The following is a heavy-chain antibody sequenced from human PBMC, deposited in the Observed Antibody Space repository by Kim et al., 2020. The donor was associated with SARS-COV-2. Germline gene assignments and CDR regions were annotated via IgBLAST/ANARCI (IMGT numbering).Heavy chain of an antibody. D-gene: IGHD2-8*02. J-gene: IGHJ4*02. V-gene: IGHV3-64D*09. Sequence: GSLRLSCSASGFTFNTYAMHWVRQAPGKGLEYVSAISNNGGITYFSDSVKGRFTISRDNSKNTLYLQMSGLRPEDTAVYYCVKPAGATWSILHFDYWGQGTLVTVSS. CDR1: GFTFNTYA. CDR3: VKPAGATWSILHFDY. CDR2: ISNNGGIT.